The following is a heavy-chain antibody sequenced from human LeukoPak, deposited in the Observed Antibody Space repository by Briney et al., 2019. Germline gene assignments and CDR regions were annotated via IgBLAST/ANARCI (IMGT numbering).Heavy chain of an antibody. D-gene: IGHD6-6*01. V-gene: IGHV1-18*01. Sequence: GASVKVSCKASGYTFTSYGISWVRQAPGQGLEWMGWISAYNGNTNYAQKLQGRVTMTTDKSTSTAYMELSSLRSEDTAVYYCARAASSSPYYYYGMDVWGQGTTVTVSS. CDR2: ISAYNGNT. J-gene: IGHJ6*02. CDR3: ARAASSSPYYYYGMDV. CDR1: GYTFTSYG.